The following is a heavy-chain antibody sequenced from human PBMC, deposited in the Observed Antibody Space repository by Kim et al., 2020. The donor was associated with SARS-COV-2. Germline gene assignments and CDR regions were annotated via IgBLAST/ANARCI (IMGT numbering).Heavy chain of an antibody. J-gene: IGHJ4*02. Sequence: SETLSLTCTVSGGSISSGAYYWSWIRQHPGKGLEWIGYIYYSGSTYYNPSLKSRVTISVDTSKNQFSLKVSSVTAADTAVYYCARGRVPTRWLQESGFDYWGQGALVTVSS. CDR1: GGSISSGAYY. D-gene: IGHD5-12*01. CDR2: IYYSGST. CDR3: ARGRVPTRWLQESGFDY. V-gene: IGHV4-31*03.